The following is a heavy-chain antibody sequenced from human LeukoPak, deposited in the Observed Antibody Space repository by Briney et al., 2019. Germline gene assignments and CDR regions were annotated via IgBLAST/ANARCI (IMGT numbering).Heavy chain of an antibody. Sequence: SGTLSLTCAVSGGSISSSNWWSWVRQPPGQGLEWIGEIYHSGSTNYNPSLKSRATISVDKSKNQFSLKLSSVTAADTAVYYCARGRVAVANAFDIWGQGTMVTVSS. CDR2: IYHSGST. D-gene: IGHD6-19*01. CDR3: ARGRVAVANAFDI. V-gene: IGHV4-4*02. J-gene: IGHJ3*02. CDR1: GGSISSSNW.